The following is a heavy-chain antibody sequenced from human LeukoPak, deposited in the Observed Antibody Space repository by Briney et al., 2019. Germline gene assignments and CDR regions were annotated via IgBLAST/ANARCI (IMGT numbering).Heavy chain of an antibody. D-gene: IGHD3-3*01. J-gene: IGHJ4*02. CDR1: GGTFSSYA. CDR3: ARVPYYDFWSGPFDY. V-gene: IGHV1-69*13. Sequence: SVKVSCKASGGTFSSYAISWVRQAPGQGLEWMGGIIPIFGTANYAQKFQGRVTITADESTSTAYMELSSLRSEDTAVYYCARVPYYDFWSGPFDYWGQGTLVTVSS. CDR2: IIPIFGTA.